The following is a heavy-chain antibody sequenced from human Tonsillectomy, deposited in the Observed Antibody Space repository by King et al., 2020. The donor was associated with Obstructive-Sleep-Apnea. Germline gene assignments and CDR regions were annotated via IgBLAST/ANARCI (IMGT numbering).Heavy chain of an antibody. J-gene: IGHJ4*02. CDR2: IRYDGSNK. CDR3: ARGSYSSGWEGDY. Sequence: VQLVESGGGVIQPGRSLRLSCAASGFTFSNYGMHWVRQAPGKGLEWVACIRYDGSNKYLGDSVKGRFTISRDNSKNTQYLQMNSLRPEDTAVYYCARGSYSSGWEGDYWGQGTLVIVSS. CDR1: GFTFSNYG. D-gene: IGHD6-19*01. V-gene: IGHV3-30*02.